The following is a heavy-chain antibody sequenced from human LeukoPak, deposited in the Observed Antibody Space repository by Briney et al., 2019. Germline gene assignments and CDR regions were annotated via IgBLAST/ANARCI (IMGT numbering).Heavy chain of an antibody. CDR2: IGSGGSGT. Sequence: GGSLRLSCAASGFTFSNYLMHWVRHAPGKGLGWVSRIGSGGSGTSYADSVKGRFTISRDNAKNTLFLQMNSLRVEDSAVYYCARDPGSAAHDWYFDLWGRGTLVTVSS. V-gene: IGHV3-74*01. CDR1: GFTFSNYL. CDR3: ARDPGSAAHDWYFDL. D-gene: IGHD1-26*01. J-gene: IGHJ2*01.